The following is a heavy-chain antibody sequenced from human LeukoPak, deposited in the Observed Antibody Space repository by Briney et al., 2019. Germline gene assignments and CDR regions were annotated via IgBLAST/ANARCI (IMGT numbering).Heavy chain of an antibody. CDR3: ARVYSTVTTQFDY. V-gene: IGHV3-33*01. CDR2: IRYDGSNE. Sequence: GGSLRLSCAASGFTFRSYGMHWVRQAPGKGLEWVAIIRYDGSNEYYADSVKGRFTISRDNSKNTLYLQMNSLRAEDTALYYCARVYSTVTTQFDYWGQGTLVTVSS. CDR1: GFTFRSYG. J-gene: IGHJ4*02. D-gene: IGHD4-17*01.